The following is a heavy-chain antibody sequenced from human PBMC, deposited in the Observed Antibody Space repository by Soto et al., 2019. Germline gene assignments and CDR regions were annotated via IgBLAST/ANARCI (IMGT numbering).Heavy chain of an antibody. Sequence: ESGGGLVQPGGSLRLSCAASGFTFSSYAMHWVRQAPGKGLEYVSAISSNGGSTYYANSVKGRFTISRDNSKNTLYLQMGSLRAEDMAVYYCARDVFDTYGMDVWGQGTTVTVSS. CDR3: ARDVFDTYGMDV. J-gene: IGHJ6*02. D-gene: IGHD3-16*01. CDR2: ISSNGGST. V-gene: IGHV3-64*01. CDR1: GFTFSSYA.